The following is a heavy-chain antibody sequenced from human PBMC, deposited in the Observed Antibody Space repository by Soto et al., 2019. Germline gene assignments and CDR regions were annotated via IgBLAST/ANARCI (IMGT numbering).Heavy chain of an antibody. CDR2: ISSSSSTI. CDR3: ARRMRTFDY. V-gene: IGHV3-48*01. Sequence: EVELVESGGGLVQPGGSLSLSCAASGFTFSSYSMNWVRQAPGKGLEWVSYISSSSSTIYYADSVKGRFTISRDNAKNSLYLQMNSLRAEHTAVYYCARRMRTFDYWGQGTLVTVSS. J-gene: IGHJ4*02. CDR1: GFTFSSYS.